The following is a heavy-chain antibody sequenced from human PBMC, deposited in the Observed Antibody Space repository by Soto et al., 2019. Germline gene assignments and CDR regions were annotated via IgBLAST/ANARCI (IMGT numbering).Heavy chain of an antibody. V-gene: IGHV4-34*01. Sequence: SETLSLTCAVYGGSFSGYYWSWIRQPPGKGLEWIGEINHSGSTNYNPSLKSRVTISVDTSKNQFSLKLSSVTAADTAVYYCARLWFGESGGHYYYYMDVWGKGTTVTVSS. J-gene: IGHJ6*03. D-gene: IGHD3-10*01. CDR1: GGSFSGYY. CDR3: ARLWFGESGGHYYYYMDV. CDR2: INHSGST.